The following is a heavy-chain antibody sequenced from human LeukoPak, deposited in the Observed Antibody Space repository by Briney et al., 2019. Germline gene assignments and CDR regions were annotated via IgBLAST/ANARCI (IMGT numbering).Heavy chain of an antibody. V-gene: IGHV4-4*02. CDR1: GGSITTTNW. Sequence: SGTLSLTCGVSGGSITTTNWWSWVRQPPGQGLEWIGEIHLSGRTNYDPSLNSRVNLALDTSKNHLSLSLTSVTAADTAVYYCSRENGAFSPFGYWGQGTLVTVPS. J-gene: IGHJ4*02. CDR3: SRENGAFSPFGY. CDR2: IHLSGRT. D-gene: IGHD2-8*01.